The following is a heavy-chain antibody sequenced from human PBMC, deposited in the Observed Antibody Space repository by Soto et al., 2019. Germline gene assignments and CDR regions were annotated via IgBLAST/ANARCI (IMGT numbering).Heavy chain of an antibody. V-gene: IGHV3-73*01. CDR3: TAPTTVDLYYYYYGMDV. CDR2: IRSKANSYAT. Sequence: EVQLVESGGGLVQPGGSLKLSCAASGFTFSGSAMHWVRQASGKGLEWVGRIRSKANSYATAYAASVKGRFTISRDDSKNTAYLQMNSLKTEDTAVYYCTAPTTVDLYYYYYGMDVWGQGTTVTVSS. D-gene: IGHD4-17*01. J-gene: IGHJ6*02. CDR1: GFTFSGSA.